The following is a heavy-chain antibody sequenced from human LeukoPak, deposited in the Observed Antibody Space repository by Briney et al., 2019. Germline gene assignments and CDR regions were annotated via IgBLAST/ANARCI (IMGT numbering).Heavy chain of an antibody. V-gene: IGHV3-7*01. D-gene: IGHD3-10*01. CDR3: GRGMRDYYGLDY. J-gene: IGHJ4*02. CDR2: IKQDGSEK. CDR1: GFTFSSYW. Sequence: SGGSLRLSCAASGFTFSSYWMSWVRQAPGKGLEWVANIKQDGSEKYYVDSVKGRFTISRDNAKNTLYLQMNRLTVEDTAVYYCGRGMRDYYGLDYWGQGFLVTVSS.